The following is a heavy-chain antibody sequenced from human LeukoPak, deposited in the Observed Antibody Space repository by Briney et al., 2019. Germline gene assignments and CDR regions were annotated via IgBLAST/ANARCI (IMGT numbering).Heavy chain of an antibody. CDR3: ARDPLRFGELFGNWFDP. J-gene: IGHJ5*02. Sequence: ASVKVSCKACGYTFTSYGISWVRQAPGQGLEWMGWISAYNGNTNYAQKLQGRVTMTTDTSTSTAYMELRSLRSDDTAVYYCARDPLRFGELFGNWFDPWGQGTLVTVSS. D-gene: IGHD3-10*01. CDR1: GYTFTSYG. CDR2: ISAYNGNT. V-gene: IGHV1-18*01.